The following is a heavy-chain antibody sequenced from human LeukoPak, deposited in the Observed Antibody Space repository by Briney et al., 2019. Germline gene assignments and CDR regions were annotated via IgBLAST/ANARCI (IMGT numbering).Heavy chain of an antibody. V-gene: IGHV3-23*01. CDR3: AKGLGSGWDFDY. CDR2: IGGSGAST. Sequence: GGSLRLSCAASGFTFSSYAMNWVRQAPGKGLEWVSTIGGSGASTYYADSVKGRFTISGDNSKNTLYLQLNSLRAEDTAIYYCAKGLGSGWDFDYWGQGTLVTVSS. CDR1: GFTFSSYA. D-gene: IGHD6-19*01. J-gene: IGHJ4*02.